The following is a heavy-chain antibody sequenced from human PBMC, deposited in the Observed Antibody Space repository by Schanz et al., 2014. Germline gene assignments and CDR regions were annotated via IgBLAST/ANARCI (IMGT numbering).Heavy chain of an antibody. CDR2: LSGGSSYI. CDR1: GFSFSDYS. CDR3: AKDDTQVNGMDV. V-gene: IGHV3-21*01. J-gene: IGHJ6*02. Sequence: EVQLVESGGGLVKPGGSLRLSCAASGFSFSDYSMSWVRQAPGKGLEWVSSLSGGSSYIFYADSVKGRFTISRDNARYSLYLEMNSLRVEDTAVYYCAKDDTQVNGMDVWGQGTTVTVSS.